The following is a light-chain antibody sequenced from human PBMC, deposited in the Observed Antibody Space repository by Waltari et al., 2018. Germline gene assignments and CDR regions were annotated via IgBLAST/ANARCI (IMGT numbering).Light chain of an antibody. CDR3: QQTYTTLGT. Sequence: DIQMTQSPSTLSASVGDRVTITCRASQRISSWLAWYQQKPGKAPKLLIYKASSLESGVPSRFSGSGSGTEFTLTISSLQPDDFATYYCQQTYTTLGTFGQGTKVEIK. V-gene: IGKV1-5*03. CDR1: QRISSW. CDR2: KAS. J-gene: IGKJ1*01.